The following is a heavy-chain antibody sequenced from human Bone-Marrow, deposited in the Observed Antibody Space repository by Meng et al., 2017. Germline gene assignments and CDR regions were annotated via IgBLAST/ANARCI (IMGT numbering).Heavy chain of an antibody. CDR3: ARAGYSYGFTLDL. D-gene: IGHD5-18*01. CDR1: GFTVSSNY. Sequence: RGGAGGGWIQPGGSLGLSCAASGFTVSSNYMSWVRQAPGKGLEWVSVIYSGGSTYYADSVKGRFTISRDNSKNTLYLQMNSLRAEDTAVYYCARAGYSYGFTLDLWGRGTLVTVSS. V-gene: IGHV3-53*01. CDR2: IYSGGST. J-gene: IGHJ2*01.